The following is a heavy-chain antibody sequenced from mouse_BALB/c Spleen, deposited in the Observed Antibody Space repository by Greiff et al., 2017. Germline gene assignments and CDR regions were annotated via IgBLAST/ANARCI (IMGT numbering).Heavy chain of an antibody. CDR1: GFTFSSYG. D-gene: IGHD4-1*01. V-gene: IGHV5-6-3*01. CDR2: INSNGGST. J-gene: IGHJ4*01. CDR3: ARDGANWDVGYAMDY. Sequence: EVQLVESGGGLVQPGGTLKLSCAASGFTFSSYGMSWVRQTPDKRLELVATINSNGGSTYYPDSVKDRFTISRDNAKNTLYLQMSSLKSEDTAMYYCARDGANWDVGYAMDYWGQGTSVTVSS.